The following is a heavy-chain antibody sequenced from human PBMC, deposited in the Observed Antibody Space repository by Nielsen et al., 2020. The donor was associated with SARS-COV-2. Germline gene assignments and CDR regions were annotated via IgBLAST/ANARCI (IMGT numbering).Heavy chain of an antibody. CDR2: ISAYNGNT. CDR1: GYSFTSYG. V-gene: IGHV1-18*01. Sequence: GESLKISCKGSGYSFTSYGISWVRQAPGQGLEWMGWISAYNGNTNYAQKLQGRVTMTTDTSTSTAYMELRSLRSDDTAVYYCARDRWVFDYWGQGTLVTVSS. J-gene: IGHJ4*02. CDR3: ARDRWVFDY. D-gene: IGHD3-16*01.